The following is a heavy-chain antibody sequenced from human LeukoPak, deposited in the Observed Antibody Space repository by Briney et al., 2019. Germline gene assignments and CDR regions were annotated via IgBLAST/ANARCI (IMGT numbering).Heavy chain of an antibody. V-gene: IGHV1-8*01. CDR2: MNPNSGNT. CDR3: ARAHGYCSGGSCYNWFDP. CDR1: GYTFTSYD. J-gene: IGHJ5*02. Sequence: ASVKVSCKASGYTFTSYDINWVRQATGQGLEWMGWMNPNSGNTGYAQKFQGRVTMTRNTSTSTAYMELSSLRSEDTAAYYCARAHGYCSGGSCYNWFDPWGQGTLVTVSS. D-gene: IGHD2-15*01.